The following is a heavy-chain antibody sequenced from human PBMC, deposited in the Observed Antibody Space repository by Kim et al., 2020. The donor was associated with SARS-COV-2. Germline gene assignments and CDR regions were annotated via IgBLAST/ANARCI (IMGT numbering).Heavy chain of an antibody. CDR2: ISYDGSNK. J-gene: IGHJ6*02. D-gene: IGHD6-19*01. CDR3: ARDLSPGYSSGWTYYYYGMDV. V-gene: IGHV3-30*04. Sequence: GGSLRLSCAASGFTFRSYSMHWVRQAPGKGLEWVVVISYDGSNKYYADSVKGRFTISRDTSKNTLYVQMNSLRAEDTAVYYCARDLSPGYSSGWTYYYYGMDVWGQGTTVTVSS. CDR1: GFTFRSYS.